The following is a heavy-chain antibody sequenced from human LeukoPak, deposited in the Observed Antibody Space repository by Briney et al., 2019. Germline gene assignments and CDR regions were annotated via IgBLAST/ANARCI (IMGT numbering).Heavy chain of an antibody. D-gene: IGHD3-22*01. CDR3: ARGGYYDSSGYYYRADYYYYMDV. J-gene: IGHJ6*03. CDR1: GYTFTGYY. CDR2: INPNSGGT. Sequence: ASVKVSCKASGYTFTGYYMHWVRQAPGQGLEWMGWINPNSGGTNYAQKFQGRVTMTRDTSISTAYMELSRLRSEDTAVYYCARGGYYDSSGYYYRADYYYYMDVWGKGTTVTISS. V-gene: IGHV1-2*02.